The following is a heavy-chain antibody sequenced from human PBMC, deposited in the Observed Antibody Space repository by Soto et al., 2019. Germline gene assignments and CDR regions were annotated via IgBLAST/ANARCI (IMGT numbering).Heavy chain of an antibody. CDR1: GFTVITNS. CDR2: IYSGGST. V-gene: IGHV3-53*02. D-gene: IGHD6-13*01. CDR3: ATDSPVGSSWYDFDY. J-gene: IGHJ4*02. Sequence: EVQLVETGGGLIQPGGSLKLSWAASGFTVITNSRPWVRRAPGKGLEWVSVIYSGGSTYYADSVKGRFTISRDNSKNTLYLQMNSLRAEDTAVYYCATDSPVGSSWYDFDYWGQGTLVTVSS.